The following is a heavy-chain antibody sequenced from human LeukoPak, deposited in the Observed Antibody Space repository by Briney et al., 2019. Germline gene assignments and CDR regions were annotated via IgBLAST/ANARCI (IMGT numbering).Heavy chain of an antibody. J-gene: IGHJ3*02. CDR2: ISAYNGNT. V-gene: IGHV1-18*01. Sequence: ASVKVSCKASGYTFTSYGISWVRQAPGQGLEWMGWISAYNGNTNYAQKLQGRVTMTTDTSTSTAYMELRSLRSDDTAVYYCARVQSTYYYDSSGLNAFDIWGQGTMVTVSS. CDR1: GYTFTSYG. CDR3: ARVQSTYYYDSSGLNAFDI. D-gene: IGHD3-22*01.